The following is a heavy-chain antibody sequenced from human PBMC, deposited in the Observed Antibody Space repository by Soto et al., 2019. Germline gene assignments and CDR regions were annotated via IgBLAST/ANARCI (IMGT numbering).Heavy chain of an antibody. J-gene: IGHJ4*02. Sequence: QVQLVQSGAEVKKPGASVKVSCKASGYTFTSYGISWVRQAPGQGLEWMGWISAYNGNTNYAQKLQGRVIMTTDTPTSTAYMELRSLRSDDTAVYYCARDYLSYSSSWYVPGYWGQGTLVTVSS. V-gene: IGHV1-18*01. D-gene: IGHD6-13*01. CDR1: GYTFTSYG. CDR3: ARDYLSYSSSWYVPGY. CDR2: ISAYNGNT.